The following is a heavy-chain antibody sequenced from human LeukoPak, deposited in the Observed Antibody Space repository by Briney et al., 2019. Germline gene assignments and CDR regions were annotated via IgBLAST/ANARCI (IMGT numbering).Heavy chain of an antibody. CDR1: GYTFTSYG. V-gene: IGHV1-69*05. CDR3: ARVAIGANWFDP. J-gene: IGHJ5*02. CDR2: IIPIFGTA. D-gene: IGHD1-26*01. Sequence: SVKVSCKASGYTFTSYGISWVRQAPGQGLEWMGGIIPIFGTANYAQKFQGRVTITTDESTSTAYMELSSLRSEDTAVYYCARVAIGANWFDPWGQGTLVTVSS.